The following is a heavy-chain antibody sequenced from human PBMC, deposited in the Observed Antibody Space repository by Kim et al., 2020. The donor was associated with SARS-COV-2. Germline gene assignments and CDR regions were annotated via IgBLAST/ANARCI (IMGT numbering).Heavy chain of an antibody. Sequence: TGNTYHNPSLQGRLTISGDTSRNQFALRLSYVTAADTAVYYCARGRGTVENWGQGTLVTVSA. V-gene: IGHV4-31*02. D-gene: IGHD1-7*01. J-gene: IGHJ3*01. CDR2: TGNT. CDR3: ARGRGTVEN.